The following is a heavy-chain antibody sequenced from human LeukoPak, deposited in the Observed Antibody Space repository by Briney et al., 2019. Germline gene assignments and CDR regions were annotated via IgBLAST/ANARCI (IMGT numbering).Heavy chain of an antibody. CDR1: GYTFTGYY. J-gene: IGHJ4*02. Sequence: ASVKVSCKASGYTFTGYYMHWVRQAPGQGLEWMGWINPDSGGTNSAQKFQGRVTMTRDTSISTAYMELSRLRSDDTAVYYGARSPNFWTGKNFDYGARETRVPVPS. D-gene: IGHD3/OR15-3a*01. CDR3: ARSPNFWTGKNFDY. CDR2: INPDSGGT. V-gene: IGHV1-2*02.